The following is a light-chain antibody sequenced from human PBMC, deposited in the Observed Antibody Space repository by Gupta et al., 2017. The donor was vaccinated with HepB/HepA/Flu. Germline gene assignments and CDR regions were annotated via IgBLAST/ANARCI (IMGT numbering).Light chain of an antibody. CDR1: RSNIGNHA. CDR3: AEWDESMSGLV. J-gene: IGLJ2*01. V-gene: IGLV1-36*01. CDR2: CDD. Sequence: QFVLTHPPSVSEAPRQRVTISCSGSRSNIGNHAVNWYQHLPGKAPQLLIYCDDLRASGVSDRFSASKSGTSASLAISGLQSEDEAYYYCAEWDESMSGLVFGGGIKLSVL.